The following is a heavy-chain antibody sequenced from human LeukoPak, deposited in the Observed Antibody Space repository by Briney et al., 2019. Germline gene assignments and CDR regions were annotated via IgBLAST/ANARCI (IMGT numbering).Heavy chain of an antibody. D-gene: IGHD6-13*01. J-gene: IGHJ6*03. CDR2: ISGSGGST. CDR3: AKIGSRWVPSYYYMDV. Sequence: PGGSLRLSCEASGFTFSSYGMSWVRQAPGKGLEWVSAISGSGGSTYYADSVKGRFTISRDNSKNTLYLQMNSLRAEDTAVYYCAKIGSRWVPSYYYMDVWGKGTTVTVSS. V-gene: IGHV3-23*01. CDR1: GFTFSSYG.